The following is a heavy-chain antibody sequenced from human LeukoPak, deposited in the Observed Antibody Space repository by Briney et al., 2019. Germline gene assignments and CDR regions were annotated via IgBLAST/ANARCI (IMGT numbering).Heavy chain of an antibody. CDR3: AKDGAEDVDTVGYFDY. Sequence: GGSLRLSCVVSGFTFSSYAMSWVRQAPGKGLEWVSAISGSGGSTYYADSVKGRFTISRDNSKNTLYLQMNSLRAEDTAVYYCAKDGAEDVDTVGYFDYWGQGTLVTVSS. J-gene: IGHJ4*02. CDR2: ISGSGGST. D-gene: IGHD5-18*01. CDR1: GFTFSSYA. V-gene: IGHV3-23*01.